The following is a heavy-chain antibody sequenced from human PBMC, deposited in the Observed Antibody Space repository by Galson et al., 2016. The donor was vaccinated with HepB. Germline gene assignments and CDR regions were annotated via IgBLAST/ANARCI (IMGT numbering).Heavy chain of an antibody. CDR2: ITGGGTAT. CDR1: GFAFSNHA. CDR3: ARGRGGSWGDFDS. V-gene: IGHV3-23*01. Sequence: SLRLSCAASGFAFSNHAMAWVRQVPGKGLEWVAAITGGGTATDYAASVRGRFTISRDNSRNTVHLQVTRPRVEDTAFYYCARGRGGSWGDFDSWGQGVLVTVSS. D-gene: IGHD6-13*01. J-gene: IGHJ4*02.